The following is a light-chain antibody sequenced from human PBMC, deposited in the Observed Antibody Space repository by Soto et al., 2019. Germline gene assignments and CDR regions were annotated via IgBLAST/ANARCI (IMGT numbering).Light chain of an antibody. V-gene: IGKV1-9*01. J-gene: IGKJ1*01. Sequence: DIPLTHSPSFLSASVGDRLTITCRARLFXRSYLAWSQQKPGKAPTLLXDSASTLQRGGPSRLSGSGSGTEFTLTIISLQPEDFATYYCQQSYRFTKTFGRGTKVDI. CDR1: LFXRSY. CDR3: QQSYRFTKT. CDR2: SAS.